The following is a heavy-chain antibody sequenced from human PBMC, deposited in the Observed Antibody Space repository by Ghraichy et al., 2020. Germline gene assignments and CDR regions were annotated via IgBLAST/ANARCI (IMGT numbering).Heavy chain of an antibody. V-gene: IGHV3-23*01. CDR1: GFTFSSYA. CDR3: AKDGPAAIAPGYYYGMDV. Sequence: GGSLRLSCAASGFTFSSYAMSWVRQAPGKGLEWVSAISGSGGSTYYADSVKGRFTISRDNSKNTLYLQMNSLRAEDTAVYYCAKDGPAAIAPGYYYGMDVWGQGTTVTVSS. CDR2: ISGSGGST. J-gene: IGHJ6*02. D-gene: IGHD2-2*01.